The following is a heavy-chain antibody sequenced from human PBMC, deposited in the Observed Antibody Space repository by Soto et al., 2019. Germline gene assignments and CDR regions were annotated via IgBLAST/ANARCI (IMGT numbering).Heavy chain of an antibody. CDR3: ASFHSYYDFWSGYQN. Sequence: GGSLRLSCAASGFTFSSYAMSWVRQAPGKGLEWVSVIYSGGSTYYADSVKGRFTISRDNSKNTLYLQMNSLRAEDTAVYYCASFHSYYDFWSGYQNWGQGTLVTVSS. D-gene: IGHD3-3*01. CDR2: IYSGGST. V-gene: IGHV3-66*01. J-gene: IGHJ4*02. CDR1: GFTFSSYA.